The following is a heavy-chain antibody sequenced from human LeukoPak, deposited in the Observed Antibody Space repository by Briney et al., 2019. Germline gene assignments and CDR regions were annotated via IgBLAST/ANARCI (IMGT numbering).Heavy chain of an antibody. D-gene: IGHD5-18*01. Sequence: SETLSLTCTVSGASISSYYWSWIRQPAGKALEWIGRIYVTGSTTYNPSLKSRVTMSVDTSKNQFSPKLSSVTAADTAVYYCARGRGYSYGFWTDFDYWGQGTLVTVSS. J-gene: IGHJ4*02. V-gene: IGHV4-4*07. CDR1: GASISSYY. CDR3: ARGRGYSYGFWTDFDY. CDR2: IYVTGST.